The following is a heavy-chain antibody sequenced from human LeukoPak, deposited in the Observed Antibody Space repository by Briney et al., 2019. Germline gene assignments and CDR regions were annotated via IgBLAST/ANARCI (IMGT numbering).Heavy chain of an antibody. V-gene: IGHV3-33*08. CDR3: ARDQLTAAGFAFDI. D-gene: IGHD6-13*01. CDR1: GFTFSSYA. Sequence: GRSLRLSCAASGFTFSSYAMHWVRQAPGKGPEWVALIWYDGSYKYYGDSVKGRFTISRDNSKNTLYLQMNSLRAEDTAVYYCARDQLTAAGFAFDIWGQGTMVTVSS. J-gene: IGHJ3*02. CDR2: IWYDGSYK.